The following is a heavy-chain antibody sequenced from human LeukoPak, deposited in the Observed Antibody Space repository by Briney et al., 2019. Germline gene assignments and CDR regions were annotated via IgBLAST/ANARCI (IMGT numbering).Heavy chain of an antibody. D-gene: IGHD2-15*01. CDR3: AAYIVAVVAATGSSYYGMDV. Sequence: ASVKVSCKVSGYTLTELSMHWVRQAPGKGLEWMGGFDPEDGETIYAQKFQGRVTMTEDTSTDTAYMELSSLRSEDTAVYYCAAYIVAVVAATGSSYYGMDVWGQGTTVTVSS. V-gene: IGHV1-24*01. CDR2: FDPEDGET. J-gene: IGHJ6*02. CDR1: GYTLTELS.